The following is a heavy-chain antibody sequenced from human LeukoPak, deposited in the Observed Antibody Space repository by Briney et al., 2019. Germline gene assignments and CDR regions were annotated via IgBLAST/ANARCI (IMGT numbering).Heavy chain of an antibody. CDR1: GGSISSYY. CDR3: ARDLGDYYDSSGYCNWFDP. CDR2: IYTSGST. J-gene: IGHJ5*02. V-gene: IGHV4-4*07. D-gene: IGHD3-22*01. Sequence: SETLSLTXTVSGGSISSYYWSWIRQPAGKGLEWIGRIYTSGSTNYNPSLKSRVTMSVDTSKNQFSLKLSSVTAADTAVYYCARDLGDYYDSSGYCNWFDPWGQGTLVTVSS.